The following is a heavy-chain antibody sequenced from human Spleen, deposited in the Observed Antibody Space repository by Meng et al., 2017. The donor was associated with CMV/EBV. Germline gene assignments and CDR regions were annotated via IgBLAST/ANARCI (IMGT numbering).Heavy chain of an antibody. CDR2: ISGYNGNT. V-gene: IGHV1-18*01. D-gene: IGHD2-2*01. Sequence: ASVKVSCKASGYTFTSYSISWMRQAPGQRLEWMGWISGYNGNTNYAQKLQGRVIMTTDTSTSTAYMEVRGRRADDTAVYYWARGYCSRTSCYVDYYYGLDVWGQGTTVTVSS. J-gene: IGHJ6*02. CDR1: GYTFTSYS. CDR3: ARGYCSRTSCYVDYYYGLDV.